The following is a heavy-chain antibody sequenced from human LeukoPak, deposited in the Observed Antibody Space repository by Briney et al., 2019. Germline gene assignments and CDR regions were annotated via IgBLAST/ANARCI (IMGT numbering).Heavy chain of an antibody. CDR2: FDPEDGET. Sequence: GASVKVSCKVSGYTLTELSMHWVRQAPGKGLEWMGGFDPEDGETIYAQKFQGRVTMTEDTSTDTAYMELSSLRSEDTAVYYCATMVRGAYYFDYWGQGTLVTVSS. CDR3: ATMVRGAYYFDY. CDR1: GYTLTELS. D-gene: IGHD3-10*01. V-gene: IGHV1-24*01. J-gene: IGHJ4*02.